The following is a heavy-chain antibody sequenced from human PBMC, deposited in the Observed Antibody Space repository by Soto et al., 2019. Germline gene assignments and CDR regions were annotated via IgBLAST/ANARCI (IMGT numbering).Heavy chain of an antibody. V-gene: IGHV4-38-2*02. CDR2: IYHGGNT. Sequence: WDPVSLTCAVCGSSISIGYYWGWIRQPPGKGLEWIGSIYHGGNTYYNPSLKSRVTISVDTSRNQFSLKLTSVTAADTAVYYCERDVEVATNIQPGVGGFDPWGQGTLVTVSS. CDR1: GSSISIGYY. CDR3: ERDVEVATNIQPGVGGFDP. J-gene: IGHJ5*02. D-gene: IGHD2-2*01.